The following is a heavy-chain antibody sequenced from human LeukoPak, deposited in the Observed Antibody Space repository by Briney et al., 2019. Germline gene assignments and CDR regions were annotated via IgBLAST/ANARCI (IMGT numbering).Heavy chain of an antibody. CDR3: AKDSPNSSSHNDY. CDR1: GFTFSSYS. J-gene: IGHJ4*02. V-gene: IGHV3-21*04. CDR2: ISSSSSYI. D-gene: IGHD6-13*01. Sequence: GGSLRLSCAASGFTFSSYSMNWVRQAPGKGLEWVSSISSSSSYIYYADSVKGRFTISRDNSKNTLYLQMNSLRAEDTAVYYCAKDSPNSSSHNDYWGQGTLVTVSS.